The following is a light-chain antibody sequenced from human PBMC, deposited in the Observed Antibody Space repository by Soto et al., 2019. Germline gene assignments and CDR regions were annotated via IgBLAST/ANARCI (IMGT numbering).Light chain of an antibody. Sequence: EIVFTQSPGTLSLSPGERATLNCRASQSVRSSYLAWYQQQPGQAPRLLIHGASRRATGIPDRFSGSGSGTDFTLTINRLETEDSAVYFCQQYTGPPTTFGQGTRREI. CDR2: GAS. J-gene: IGKJ5*01. CDR1: QSVRSSY. CDR3: QQYTGPPTT. V-gene: IGKV3-20*01.